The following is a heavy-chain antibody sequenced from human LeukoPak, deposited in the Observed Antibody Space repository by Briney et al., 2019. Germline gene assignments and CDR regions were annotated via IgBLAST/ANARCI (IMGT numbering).Heavy chain of an antibody. V-gene: IGHV1-2*02. J-gene: IGHJ5*02. CDR3: ARGSNWNYGWFDP. CDR2: INLNSGGT. Sequence: ASVKVSCKASGYTFTGYYMHWVRQAPGQGLEWMGWINLNSGGTNYAQKFQGRVTMTRDTSISTAYMELSRLRSDDTAVYYCARGSNWNYGWFDPWGQGTLVTVSS. D-gene: IGHD1-7*01. CDR1: GYTFTGYY.